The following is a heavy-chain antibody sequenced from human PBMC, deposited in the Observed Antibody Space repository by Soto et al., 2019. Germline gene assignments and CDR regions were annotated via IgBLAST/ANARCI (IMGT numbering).Heavy chain of an antibody. V-gene: IGHV3-30*18. CDR1: GFTFSTYV. Sequence: QVQLVESGGGVVQPGRSLRLSCAASGFTFSTYVMHWVRQAPGNGLEWVAVISYDGKNKYYAQSVKGRLTISRDNYKNTLYLQVNSSRVEDTAVYYCAKGQHCSSTSCHFYYYGMDVWGQGTTVAVAS. J-gene: IGHJ6*02. CDR3: AKGQHCSSTSCHFYYYGMDV. D-gene: IGHD2-2*01. CDR2: ISYDGKNK.